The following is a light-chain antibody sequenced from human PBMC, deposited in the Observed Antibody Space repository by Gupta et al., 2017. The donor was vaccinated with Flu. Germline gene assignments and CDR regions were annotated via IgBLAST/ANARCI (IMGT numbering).Light chain of an antibody. CDR1: QSLLHSNGYNY. CDR2: LGS. J-gene: IGKJ2*03. V-gene: IGKV2-28*01. CDR3: MQARQAPHS. Sequence: DTVMTQSPLSLPVTPGEPASISCRSSQSLLHSNGYNYLDWYLQKPGQSPQLLIYLGSNRASGVPDRFSGSGSGTDFTLKISSVEADDVGIYYCMQARQAPHSFGQGTKLEIK.